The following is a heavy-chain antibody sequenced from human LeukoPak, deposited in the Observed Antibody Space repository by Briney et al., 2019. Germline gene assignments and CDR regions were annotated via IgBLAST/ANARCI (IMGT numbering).Heavy chain of an antibody. D-gene: IGHD6-6*01. CDR3: ATDPSEYSSSGWFDP. V-gene: IGHV3-30*03. Sequence: GGSLRLSCAASGFTFSSYGMHWVRQAPGKGLEWVAVISYDGSNKYYADSVKGRFTISRDNSKNTLYLQMNSLRAEDTAVYYCATDPSEYSSSGWFDPWGQGTLVTVSS. CDR2: ISYDGSNK. J-gene: IGHJ5*02. CDR1: GFTFSSYG.